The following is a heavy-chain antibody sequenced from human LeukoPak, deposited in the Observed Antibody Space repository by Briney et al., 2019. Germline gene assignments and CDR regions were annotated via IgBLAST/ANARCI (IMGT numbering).Heavy chain of an antibody. CDR3: ARVQWELRGVGSYFEY. CDR2: IKQDGSEK. Sequence: PGGSLRLSCVVSGFTFSSYWMSWVRQAPGKELEWVDNIKQDGSEKYYVDSVKGRFTMSRDNAKNSLYLQMNSLRAEDTAVYYCARVQWELRGVGSYFEYWGQGALVTVSS. J-gene: IGHJ4*02. V-gene: IGHV3-7*01. CDR1: GFTFSSYW. D-gene: IGHD1-26*01.